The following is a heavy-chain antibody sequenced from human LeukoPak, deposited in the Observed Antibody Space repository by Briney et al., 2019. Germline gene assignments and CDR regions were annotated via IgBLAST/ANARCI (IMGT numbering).Heavy chain of an antibody. Sequence: SSVKVSCKASGGTFSSYAISWVRQAPGQGLECMGGIIPIFCTANYAQKFHGRVTITADESTSTGYMELSSLRSEDTAVYYCARDRNPSDIVVVPAAIDAGWFDPWGQGPLVPVSS. CDR2: IIPIFCTA. V-gene: IGHV1-69*13. CDR3: ARDRNPSDIVVVPAAIDAGWFDP. J-gene: IGHJ5*02. CDR1: GGTFSSYA. D-gene: IGHD2-2*02.